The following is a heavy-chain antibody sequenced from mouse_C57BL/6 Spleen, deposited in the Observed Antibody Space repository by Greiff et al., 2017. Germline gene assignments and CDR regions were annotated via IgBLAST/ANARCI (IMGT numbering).Heavy chain of an antibody. CDR2: IYPGDGDT. CDR3: ARGGYDYDVEFAY. CDR1: GYAFSSSW. D-gene: IGHD2-4*01. V-gene: IGHV1-82*01. Sequence: QVQLQQSGPELVKPGASVKISCKASGYAFSSSWMNWVKQRPGKGLEWIGRIYPGDGDTNYNGKLKGKATLTADKSSSTAYMQLSSLTSEDSAVYFCARGGYDYDVEFAYWGQGTLVTVSA. J-gene: IGHJ3*01.